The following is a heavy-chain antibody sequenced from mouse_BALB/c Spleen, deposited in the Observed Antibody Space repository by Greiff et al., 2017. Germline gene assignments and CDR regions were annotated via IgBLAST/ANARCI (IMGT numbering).Heavy chain of an antibody. CDR2: IYPSDSYT. D-gene: IGHD2-2*01. Sequence: QVQLQQPGAELVRPGASVKLSCKASGYTFTSYWINRVQQRPGQGLEWTGNIYPSDSYTNYNQKFTDKATLTVDESSSTAYMQLSSPTSEDSAVYYGTRGHYGYDADFDYWDKDARRTDSS. J-gene: IGHJ2*03. CDR3: TRGHYGYDADFDY. V-gene: IGHV1-69*02. CDR1: GYTFTSYW.